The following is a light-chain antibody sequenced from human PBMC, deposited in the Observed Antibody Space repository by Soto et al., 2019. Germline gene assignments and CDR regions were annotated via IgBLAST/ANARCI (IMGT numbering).Light chain of an antibody. CDR3: CSYAGRNTFV. Sequence: HSALTQSASVSGSPGQSITISCTGTSSDVGPYNLVSWYQQHPGKAPKLIIYEVSERPSGVSNRFSGSKSGNTASLTISGLQADDEADYYCCSYAGRNTFVFGLGTKLTVL. V-gene: IGLV2-23*02. CDR1: SSDVGPYNL. CDR2: EVS. J-gene: IGLJ1*01.